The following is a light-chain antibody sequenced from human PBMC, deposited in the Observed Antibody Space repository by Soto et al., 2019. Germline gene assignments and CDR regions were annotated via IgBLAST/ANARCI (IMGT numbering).Light chain of an antibody. CDR1: QSISVH. V-gene: IGKV1-39*01. Sequence: DIQMTQSPSSLSASVGDTVTITCRASQSISVHLNWYQKKPRKVPKLLIYASSNLQIGIPLRFSGSGSETDFALTISSLQPEDFATYDCQQSYITPYTFRQGTNLQIK. CDR3: QQSYITPYT. CDR2: ASS. J-gene: IGKJ2*01.